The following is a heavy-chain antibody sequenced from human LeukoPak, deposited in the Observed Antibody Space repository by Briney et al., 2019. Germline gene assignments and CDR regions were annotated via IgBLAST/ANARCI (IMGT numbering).Heavy chain of an antibody. J-gene: IGHJ4*02. Sequence: SETLSLTCTVSGGSISSYYWSWIRQPPGKGLEWIGEINHSGSTNYNPSLKSRVTISVDTSKNQFSLKLSSVTAADTAVYYCAAVAGTVDYWGQGTLVTVSS. CDR2: INHSGST. CDR3: AAVAGTVDY. D-gene: IGHD6-19*01. CDR1: GGSISSYY. V-gene: IGHV4-34*01.